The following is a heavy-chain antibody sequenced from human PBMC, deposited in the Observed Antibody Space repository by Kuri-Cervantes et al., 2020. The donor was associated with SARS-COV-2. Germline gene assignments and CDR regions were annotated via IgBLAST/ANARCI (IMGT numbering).Heavy chain of an antibody. D-gene: IGHD3-22*01. CDR2: VSYDGSNK. Sequence: GESLKISCAASGFTFSSYGMHWVRQAPGKGLEWVAIVSYDGSNKYYADSVKGRFTISRDNAKNSLYLQMSSLRAEDSAVYYCATVIVSTMHYDASGYAFDNWGQGILVTVSS. CDR3: ATVIVSTMHYDASGYAFDN. CDR1: GFTFSSYG. V-gene: IGHV3-30*12. J-gene: IGHJ4*02.